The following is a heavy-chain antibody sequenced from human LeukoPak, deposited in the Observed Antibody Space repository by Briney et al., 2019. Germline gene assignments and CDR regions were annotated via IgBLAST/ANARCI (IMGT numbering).Heavy chain of an antibody. CDR2: ISGSGGKT. V-gene: IGHV3-23*01. D-gene: IGHD3-22*01. J-gene: IGHJ5*02. CDR1: GFTFSSFA. CDR3: AREGTYYDSSGYYVS. Sequence: GGSLRLSCAASGFTFSSFAMTWVRQAPGKGLEWVSVISGSGGKTYYADSVKGRFTLSRDNSNRTLFLEMSSLRVEDTAVYYFAREGTYYDSSGYYVSWGQGTLVTVSA.